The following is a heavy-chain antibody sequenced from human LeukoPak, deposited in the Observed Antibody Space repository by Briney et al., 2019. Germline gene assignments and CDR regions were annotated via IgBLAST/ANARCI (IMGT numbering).Heavy chain of an antibody. CDR2: MYTSATT. V-gene: IGHV4-61*02. J-gene: IGHJ4*02. CDR3: ARLVYPGSRWLQRYFDY. D-gene: IGHD5-24*01. Sequence: PSETLSLTCSVSGGSISSGVYYWSWIRQPAGKGLEWIGRMYTSATTKYNPSLKSRVTISVDTSKNQFSLKLSSVTAADTAVYYCARLVYPGSRWLQRYFDYWGQGTLVTVSS. CDR1: GGSISSGVYY.